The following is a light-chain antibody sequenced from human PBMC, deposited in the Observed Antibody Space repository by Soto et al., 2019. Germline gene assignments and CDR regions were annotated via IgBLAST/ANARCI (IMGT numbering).Light chain of an antibody. CDR1: QSISSW. J-gene: IGKJ4*01. V-gene: IGKV1-5*03. Sequence: DIQMTQSPPSLPASVGDRVTITCRASQSISSWLAWYQQKPGKAPKLLIYKASSLESGVPSRFSGSGSGTEFTLTISSLQPDDFATYYCQQYNSYALTFGGGTKVDIK. CDR2: KAS. CDR3: QQYNSYALT.